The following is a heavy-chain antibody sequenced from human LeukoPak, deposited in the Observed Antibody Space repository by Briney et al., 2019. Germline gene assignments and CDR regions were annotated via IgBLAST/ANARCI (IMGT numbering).Heavy chain of an antibody. Sequence: PGGSLRLSCAASGFTFSSYEMNWVRQAAGKGLEWVSYISSSGSTIYYADSVKGRFTISRDNTKNSLYLQMNSLRAEDTAVYYCARGMDTNLADYWGQGTLVTVSS. CDR3: ARGMDTNLADY. V-gene: IGHV3-48*03. CDR1: GFTFSSYE. CDR2: ISSSGSTI. D-gene: IGHD5-18*01. J-gene: IGHJ4*02.